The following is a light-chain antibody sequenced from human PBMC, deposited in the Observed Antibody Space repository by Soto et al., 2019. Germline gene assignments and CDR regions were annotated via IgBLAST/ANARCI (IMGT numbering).Light chain of an antibody. Sequence: QSVLTQPASVSGSPGQSITISCTGTSSDVGSYNLVSWYQQHPGKAPKLMIYEGSKRPSGVSNRFSGSKSGNTASLTISGLQAEDEADYYCCSYAGITPPYVFGTGTKVTVL. J-gene: IGLJ1*01. CDR2: EGS. CDR3: CSYAGITPPYV. V-gene: IGLV2-23*01. CDR1: SSDVGSYNL.